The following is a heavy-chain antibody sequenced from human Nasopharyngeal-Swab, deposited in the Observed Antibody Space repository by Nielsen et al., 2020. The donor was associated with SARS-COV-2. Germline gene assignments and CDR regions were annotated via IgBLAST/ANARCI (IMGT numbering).Heavy chain of an antibody. CDR2: IYYSGST. D-gene: IGHD3-10*01. J-gene: IGHJ6*02. Sequence: SETLSLTCTVSGGSISSGGYYWSWIRQHPGKGLEWIGYIYYSGSTYYNPSLKSRVTISVDTSKNQFSLKLSSVTAADTAVYYCARDKGLWFREFQTHYYYYGMDVWGQGTTVTVSS. V-gene: IGHV4-31*03. CDR1: GGSISSGGYY. CDR3: ARDKGLWFREFQTHYYYYGMDV.